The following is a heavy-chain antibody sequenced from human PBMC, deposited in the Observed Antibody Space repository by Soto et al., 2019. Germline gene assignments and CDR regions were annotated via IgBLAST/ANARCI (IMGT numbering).Heavy chain of an antibody. CDR2: MNPNSGNT. CDR3: AGGLLLGGGGHDAFDI. Sequence: ASVKVSCKASGYTFTSYDINWVRQATGQGLEWMGWMNPNSGNTGYAQKFQGRVTMTRNTSISTAYMELRSLRSEDTAGYCCAGGLLLGGGGHDAFDIWGQGTMVTVSS. D-gene: IGHD2-15*01. J-gene: IGHJ3*02. CDR1: GYTFTSYD. V-gene: IGHV1-8*01.